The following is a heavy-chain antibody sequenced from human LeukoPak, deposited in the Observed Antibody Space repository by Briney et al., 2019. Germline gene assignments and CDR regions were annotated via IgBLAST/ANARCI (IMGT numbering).Heavy chain of an antibody. CDR3: ARGNSDFGTFWNDVVFDI. CDR1: GGSVSRGSHY. J-gene: IGHJ3*02. V-gene: IGHV4-61*01. CDR2: IDYSGST. D-gene: IGHD1-1*01. Sequence: PSETLSLICTVSGGSVSRGSHYWSWIRQPPGKGLEWIGYIDYSGSTNYNPSLKSRVTISLDTSKNQISVKLTSVTAADTAVYYCARGNSDFGTFWNDVVFDIWGQGTMVTVPS.